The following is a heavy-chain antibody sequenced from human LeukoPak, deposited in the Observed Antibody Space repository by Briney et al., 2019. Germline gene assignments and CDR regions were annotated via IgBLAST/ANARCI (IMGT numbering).Heavy chain of an antibody. Sequence: SVKVSCKASGGTFSSYAISWVRQAPGQGLEWMGGIIPIFGTANYAQKFQGRVTITADESTSTAYMGLSSLRSEDTAVYYCARDILTAPIPGGWGQGTLVTVSS. CDR2: IIPIFGTA. D-gene: IGHD3-9*01. CDR3: ARDILTAPIPGG. J-gene: IGHJ4*02. V-gene: IGHV1-69*13. CDR1: GGTFSSYA.